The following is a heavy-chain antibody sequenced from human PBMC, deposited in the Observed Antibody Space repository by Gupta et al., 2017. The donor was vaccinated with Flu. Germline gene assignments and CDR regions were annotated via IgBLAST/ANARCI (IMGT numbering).Heavy chain of an antibody. D-gene: IGHD2-2*01. Sequence: INPNSGGTNYAQKFQGRVTMTRDTSISTAYMELSRLRSDDTAVYYCARDLGGSTSTLYYGMDVWGQGTTVTVSS. J-gene: IGHJ6*02. V-gene: IGHV1-2*02. CDR3: ARDLGGSTSTLYYGMDV. CDR2: INPNSGGT.